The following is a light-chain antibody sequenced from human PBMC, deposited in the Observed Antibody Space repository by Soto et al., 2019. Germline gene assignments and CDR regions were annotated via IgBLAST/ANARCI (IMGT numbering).Light chain of an antibody. CDR1: SSDVGGYNY. V-gene: IGLV2-14*01. CDR2: EVS. CDR3: SSYTSSSVAIVV. J-gene: IGLJ2*01. Sequence: QSALTQPASVSGSPGQSITISCTGTSSDVGGYNYVSWYQQHPGKAPKLMIYEVSNRPSGVSNRFSGSKSGNTASLTISGLQAEDEADYYCSSYTSSSVAIVVFGGGTKLTVL.